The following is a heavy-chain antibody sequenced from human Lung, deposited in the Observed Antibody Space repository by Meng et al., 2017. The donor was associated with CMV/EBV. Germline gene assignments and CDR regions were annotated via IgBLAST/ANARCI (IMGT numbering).Heavy chain of an antibody. CDR2: IKHGGYT. CDR3: AGEPVEWLVDRYVPGTVDV. J-gene: IGHJ6*02. D-gene: IGHD3-3*01. Sequence: SQTLSPTCPLYGGSSSGYHWSWIRQPHGKGRGWNGEIKHGGYTNYCRSLKGRVTISRDTSKSQFSLKLTSVTAADTAVYYCAGEPVEWLVDRYVPGTVDVWGQGTTVTVSS. V-gene: IGHV4-34*01. CDR1: GGSSSGYH.